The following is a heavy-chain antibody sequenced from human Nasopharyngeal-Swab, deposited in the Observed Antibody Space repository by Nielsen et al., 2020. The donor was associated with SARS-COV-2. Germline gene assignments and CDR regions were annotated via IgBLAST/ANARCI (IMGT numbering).Heavy chain of an antibody. J-gene: IGHJ4*02. CDR2: INPDSGDT. CDR1: GYTFTDYY. Sequence: ASVTLSCKTSGYTFTDYYIHWLRQVPGQGLEWVGCINPDSGDTQYAQKFQGRVTVTSDRSRSTAYIDLSRLRSDDTAVYYCARDYYDNYDSDYWGQGTLVTVSS. CDR3: ARDYYDNYDSDY. V-gene: IGHV1-2*02. D-gene: IGHD3-22*01.